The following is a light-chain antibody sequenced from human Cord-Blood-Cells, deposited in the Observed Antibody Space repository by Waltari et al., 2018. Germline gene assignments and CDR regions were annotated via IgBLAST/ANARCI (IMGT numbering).Light chain of an antibody. CDR1: QSVSSN. V-gene: IGKV3-15*01. CDR2: SAS. J-gene: IGKJ4*01. Sequence: EIVMTQSPATLSVPPGERATIPCRASQSVSSNLAWSHQKPGEAPRLIIYSASTRAAGIPARFSGSESGPEFTLTISSMQSEDFELYYCQQYNISPLTFGGGTKVEIK. CDR3: QQYNISPLT.